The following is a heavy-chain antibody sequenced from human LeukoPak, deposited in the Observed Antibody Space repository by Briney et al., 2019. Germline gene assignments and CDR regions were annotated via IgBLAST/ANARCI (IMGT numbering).Heavy chain of an antibody. CDR2: ISGYNGNT. Sequence: ASVKVSCKASGGTFSSYAISWVRQAPGQGLEWMGWISGYNGNTNYAQTLQGRVTMTTDTSTSTAYMELRSLRSDDTAVYYCARDRGSGLFVYWGQGTLVTVSS. D-gene: IGHD6-19*01. CDR1: GGTFSSYA. CDR3: ARDRGSGLFVY. J-gene: IGHJ4*02. V-gene: IGHV1-18*01.